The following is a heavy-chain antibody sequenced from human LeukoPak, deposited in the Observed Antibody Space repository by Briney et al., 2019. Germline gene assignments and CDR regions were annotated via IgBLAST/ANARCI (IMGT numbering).Heavy chain of an antibody. CDR3: ASGYCSSTSCTSVGWFDP. J-gene: IGHJ5*02. CDR2: TSYRGST. Sequence: SETLSLTCTVSGGSISSSSYFWGWIRQPPRKGLEWIASTSYRGSTNYNPSLKSRVTISVDTSKNQFSLKLSSVTAADTAVYYCASGYCSSTSCTSVGWFDPWGQGTLVTVSS. D-gene: IGHD2-2*03. V-gene: IGHV4-39*07. CDR1: GGSISSSSYF.